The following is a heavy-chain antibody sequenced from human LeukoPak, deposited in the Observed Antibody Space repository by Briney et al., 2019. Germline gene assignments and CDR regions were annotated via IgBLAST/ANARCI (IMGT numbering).Heavy chain of an antibody. V-gene: IGHV4-31*11. D-gene: IGHD3-10*01. J-gene: IGHJ4*02. CDR1: GGSISSGGYS. CDR2: IYYSGST. Sequence: SQTLSLTCAASGGSISSGGYSWSWIRQPPGKGLEWIGYIYYSGSTYYNPSLRSRVTISVDTSKNQFSLKLSSVTAADTAVYYCARGWDYYGSGSYIFDYWGQGTLVTVSS. CDR3: ARGWDYYGSGSYIFDY.